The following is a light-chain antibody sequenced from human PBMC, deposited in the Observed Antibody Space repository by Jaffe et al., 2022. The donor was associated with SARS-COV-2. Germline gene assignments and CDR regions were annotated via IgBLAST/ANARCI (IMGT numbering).Light chain of an antibody. Sequence: EIVLTQSPGTLSLSPGERATLSCRASQSVSSSYLAWYQQRPGQAPRLLIYGASSRATGIPDRFSGSGSGTDFTLTINRLEPEDFAVYYCQQYGSFPYTFGQGTRLEIK. J-gene: IGKJ2*01. CDR3: QQYGSFPYT. CDR1: QSVSSSY. CDR2: GAS. V-gene: IGKV3-20*01.